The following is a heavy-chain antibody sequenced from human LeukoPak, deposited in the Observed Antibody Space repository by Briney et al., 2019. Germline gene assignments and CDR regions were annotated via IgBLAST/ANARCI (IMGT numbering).Heavy chain of an antibody. D-gene: IGHD6-19*01. CDR2: IVTSGDT. Sequence: GGSLRLCCAASGFTFSNYPMNWVRQAPGKGLEWVSSIVTSGDTFHADSVKGRFTISRDNSKNTLYLQMNRLRAEDTAIYYCTKRLYSSGWSAFDIWGLGTMVTVSS. J-gene: IGHJ3*02. V-gene: IGHV3-23*05. CDR1: GFTFSNYP. CDR3: TKRLYSSGWSAFDI.